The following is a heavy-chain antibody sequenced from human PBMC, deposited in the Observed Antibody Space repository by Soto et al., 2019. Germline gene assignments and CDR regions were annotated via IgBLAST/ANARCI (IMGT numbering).Heavy chain of an antibody. CDR2: IYYSGST. D-gene: IGHD2-2*01. Sequence: QLQLQESGPGLVKPSETLSLTCTVSGGSISSSSYYWGWIRQPPGKGLEWIGSIYYSGSTYYNPSLKSRVTISVDTSKNQFSLKLSSVTAADTAVYYCAVVVPAAPTTPMGGNFDYWGQGTLVTVSS. CDR3: AVVVPAAPTTPMGGNFDY. V-gene: IGHV4-39*01. J-gene: IGHJ4*02. CDR1: GGSISSSSYY.